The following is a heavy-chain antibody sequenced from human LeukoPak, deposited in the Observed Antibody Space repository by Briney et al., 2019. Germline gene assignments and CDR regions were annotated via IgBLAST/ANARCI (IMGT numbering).Heavy chain of an antibody. J-gene: IGHJ6*03. D-gene: IGHD4-17*01. V-gene: IGHV3-30*02. Sequence: RGSLRLSCAASGFTFSSYGMHWVRQAPGKGLEWVAFIRLDGNNKYYADSVKGRFTLSRDNSKNTLSLQMNSLRAEDTAVYYCAKDKNDYGDYYYMDVWGKGTTVTVSS. CDR3: AKDKNDYGDYYYMDV. CDR2: IRLDGNNK. CDR1: GFTFSSYG.